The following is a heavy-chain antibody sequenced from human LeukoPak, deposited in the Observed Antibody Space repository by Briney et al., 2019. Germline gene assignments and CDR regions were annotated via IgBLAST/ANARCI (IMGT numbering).Heavy chain of an antibody. J-gene: IGHJ5*02. CDR3: ARDNSVGDIAWWFDP. Sequence: ASVKVSCKASGYTFTSYDISWVRQAPGQGLEWMGWMSGYNGNPNYAEKFQGRVTMTRDMSTTTDYMELSSLRSEDTAVYYCARDNSVGDIAWWFDPWGQGTLVTVSS. V-gene: IGHV1-18*01. CDR1: GYTFTSYD. CDR2: MSGYNGNP. D-gene: IGHD3-16*02.